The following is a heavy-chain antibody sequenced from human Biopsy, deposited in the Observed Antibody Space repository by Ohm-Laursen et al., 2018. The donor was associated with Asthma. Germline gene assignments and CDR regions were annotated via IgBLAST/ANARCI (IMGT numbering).Heavy chain of an antibody. D-gene: IGHD3-9*01. Sequence: VASVKVSCKASGYTFISYDIHWVRQAPGQRLEWMGWINAGNGNTKYSQKFQGRVTITRDTSASTAYMELSSLRSEDTAVYYCARTYYDFLTGQVIDAFAIWGQGTMVTVSS. V-gene: IGHV1-3*01. CDR2: INAGNGNT. CDR3: ARTYYDFLTGQVIDAFAI. CDR1: GYTFISYD. J-gene: IGHJ3*02.